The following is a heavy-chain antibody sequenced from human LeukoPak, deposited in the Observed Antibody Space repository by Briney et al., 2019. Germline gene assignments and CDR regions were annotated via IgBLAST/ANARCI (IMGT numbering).Heavy chain of an antibody. CDR2: ILDSGAHT. CDR3: VKGGPHFTPMVVLIEGVDY. J-gene: IGHJ4*02. V-gene: IGHV3-23*01. CDR1: GFTFSTFG. D-gene: IGHD3-22*01. Sequence: PGGSLRLSCAASGFTFSTFGMAWVRQAPEKGLEWVSGILDSGAHTYYADSVKGRFTISRYNSKNTLYLQMNSLRTEDTAVYYCVKGGPHFTPMVVLIEGVDYWRQGILVTVSS.